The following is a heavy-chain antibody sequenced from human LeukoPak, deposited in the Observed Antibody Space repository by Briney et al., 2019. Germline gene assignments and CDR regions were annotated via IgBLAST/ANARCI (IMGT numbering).Heavy chain of an antibody. V-gene: IGHV1-69*05. J-gene: IGHJ3*02. D-gene: IGHD2-2*01. Sequence: GASVKVSCKASGGTFSSYAISWVRQAPGQGLEWMGGIIPIFGTANYAQKLQGRVTMTTDTSTSTAYMELRSLRSDDTAVYYCARDAGSKDAFDIWGQGTMVTVSS. CDR1: GGTFSSYA. CDR3: ARDAGSKDAFDI. CDR2: IIPIFGTA.